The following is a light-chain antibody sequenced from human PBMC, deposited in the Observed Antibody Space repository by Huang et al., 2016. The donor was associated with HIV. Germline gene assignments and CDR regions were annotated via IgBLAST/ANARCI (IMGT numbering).Light chain of an antibody. CDR3: QQADSFPRT. CDR1: QDISRW. J-gene: IGKJ2*01. CDR2: AAS. V-gene: IGKV1-12*01. Sequence: DIQMTQSPSSVSASVGDRVTITCRASQDISRWLAWYQQKPGKAPKLLIYAASSFQSGVPSRFSGSGSETDFTLTITSLQPEDFATYYCQQADSFPRTFGQGTKLEIK.